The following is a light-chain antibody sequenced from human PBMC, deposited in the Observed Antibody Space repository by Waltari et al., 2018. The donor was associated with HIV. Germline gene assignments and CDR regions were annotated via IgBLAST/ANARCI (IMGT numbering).Light chain of an antibody. CDR2: DVD. CDR3: ASFTGDDTLL. J-gene: IGLJ3*02. Sequence: SAVTQPASVSGLPGQSITISCTGGDSDSGLYNFVSWYQQHPGRVPRLILYDVDSRAPGISDRFSGSRSGPTASLNISRLRAEDEADYYCASFTGDDTLLFGGGTKVTVL. CDR1: DSDSGLYNF. V-gene: IGLV2-14*03.